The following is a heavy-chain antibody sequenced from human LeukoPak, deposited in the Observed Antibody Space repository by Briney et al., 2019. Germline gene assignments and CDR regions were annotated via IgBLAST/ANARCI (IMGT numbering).Heavy chain of an antibody. V-gene: IGHV4-34*01. CDR2: INHSGST. Sequence: GSLRLSCAASGFTFSDYYMSWIRQPPGKGLEWIGEINHSGSTNYNPSLKSRVTISVDTSKNQFSLKLSSVTAADTAVYYCARGRGFDPWGQGTLVTVSS. CDR1: GFTFSDYY. CDR3: ARGRGFDP. J-gene: IGHJ5*02.